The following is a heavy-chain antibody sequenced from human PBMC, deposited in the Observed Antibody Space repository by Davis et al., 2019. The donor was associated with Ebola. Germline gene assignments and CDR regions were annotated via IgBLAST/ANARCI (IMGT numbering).Heavy chain of an antibody. V-gene: IGHV4-59*01. CDR1: GGSISSYY. Sequence: PSETLSLTCTVSGGSISSYYWSWIRQPPGKGLEWIGYIYYSGSTNYNPSLKSRVTISVDTSKNQFSLKLSSVTAADTAVYYCASSYYDFWSGSKDGMDVWGQGTTVTVSS. D-gene: IGHD3-3*01. CDR3: ASSYYDFWSGSKDGMDV. J-gene: IGHJ6*02. CDR2: IYYSGST.